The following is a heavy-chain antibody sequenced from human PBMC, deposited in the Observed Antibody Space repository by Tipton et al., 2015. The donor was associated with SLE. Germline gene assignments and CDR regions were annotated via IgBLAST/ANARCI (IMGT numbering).Heavy chain of an antibody. J-gene: IGHJ2*01. Sequence: TLSLTCSVSGGSISHFYWSWIRQPPGKGLEWIGHIYYGGTIYYNPSLKSRVTMSIDTSKNQFSLNLSSVTASDTAVYFCTRAEFSSNWYMYWHFDLWGRGTLVTVSS. CDR2: IYYGGTI. CDR3: TRAEFSSNWYMYWHFDL. V-gene: IGHV4-59*04. D-gene: IGHD6-13*01. CDR1: GGSISHFY.